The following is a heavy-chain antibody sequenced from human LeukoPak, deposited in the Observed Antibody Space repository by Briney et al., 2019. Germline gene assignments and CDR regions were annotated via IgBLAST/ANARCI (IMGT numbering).Heavy chain of an antibody. CDR2: ISSSSSYI. CDR3: ARDLTHYHPGIAAAFNWFDP. V-gene: IGHV3-21*01. J-gene: IGHJ5*02. CDR1: GFTFSSYS. D-gene: IGHD6-13*01. Sequence: GGSLRLSCAASGFTFSSYSMNWVRQAPGKGLEWVSSISSSSSYIYYADSVKGRFTISRDNAKNSLYLQMNSLRAEDTAVYYCARDLTHYHPGIAAAFNWFDPWGQGTLVTVSS.